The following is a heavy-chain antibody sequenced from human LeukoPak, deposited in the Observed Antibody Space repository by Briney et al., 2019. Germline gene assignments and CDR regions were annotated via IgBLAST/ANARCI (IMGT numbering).Heavy chain of an antibody. Sequence: PGGSLRLSCAASGFTFDDYAMHWVRQAPGKGLEWVSGISWNSGSIGYADSVKGRFTISRDNAKNSLYLQMNGLRAEDTALYYCAKDMEYQLLGPSDYWGQGTLVTVSS. J-gene: IGHJ4*02. V-gene: IGHV3-9*01. CDR1: GFTFDDYA. D-gene: IGHD2-2*01. CDR2: ISWNSGSI. CDR3: AKDMEYQLLGPSDY.